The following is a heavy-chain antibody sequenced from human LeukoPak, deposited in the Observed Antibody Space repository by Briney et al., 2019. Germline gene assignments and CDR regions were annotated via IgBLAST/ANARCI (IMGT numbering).Heavy chain of an antibody. CDR1: GGTFSSYA. Sequence: SVKVSCKASGGTFSSYAISWVRQAPGQGLEWMGGIIPIFGTANYAQKFQGRVTITTDESTSTAYMELSSLRSEDTAVYYCARGLLWFGELFRPYYYYMDVWGKGTTVTVSS. D-gene: IGHD3-10*01. CDR3: ARGLLWFGELFRPYYYYMDV. V-gene: IGHV1-69*05. CDR2: IIPIFGTA. J-gene: IGHJ6*03.